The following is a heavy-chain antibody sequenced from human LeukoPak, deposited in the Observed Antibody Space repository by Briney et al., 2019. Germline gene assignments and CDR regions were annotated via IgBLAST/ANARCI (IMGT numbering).Heavy chain of an antibody. J-gene: IGHJ4*02. CDR1: GFTSSSYG. CDR3: ARDSRQIDY. CDR2: ISYDGSNK. V-gene: IGHV3-30*03. Sequence: GRSLRLSCAASGFTSSSYGMHWVRQAPGKGLEWVAVISYDGSNKYYADSVKGRFTISRDNSKNTLYLQMNSLRAEDTAVYYCARDSRQIDYWGQGTLVTVSS.